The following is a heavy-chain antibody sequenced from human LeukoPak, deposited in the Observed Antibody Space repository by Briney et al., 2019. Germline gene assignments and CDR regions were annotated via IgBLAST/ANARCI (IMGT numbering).Heavy chain of an antibody. J-gene: IGHJ3*02. D-gene: IGHD3-22*01. Sequence: GGSLRLSCAASGFTFSSYAMSWVRQAPGKGLEWVSAISGSGGSTYYADSAKGRFTISRDNSKNTLYLQMNSLRAEDTAVYYCAKDRAYYYDSSGYYFDAFDIWGQGTMVTVSS. CDR2: ISGSGGST. V-gene: IGHV3-23*01. CDR1: GFTFSSYA. CDR3: AKDRAYYYDSSGYYFDAFDI.